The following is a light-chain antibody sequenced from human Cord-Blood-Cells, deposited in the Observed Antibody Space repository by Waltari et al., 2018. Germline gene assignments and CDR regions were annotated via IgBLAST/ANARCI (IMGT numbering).Light chain of an antibody. CDR3: SSYTSSSTVV. J-gene: IGLJ2*01. CDR2: DVS. CDR1: SSDVGGYNY. V-gene: IGLV2-14*03. Sequence: QSALTQPASVSGSPGQSITISCTGTSSDVGGYNYVSWYQHHPGKATKLMIYDVSNRTSGVSHRFSGSKSGNTASLTISGLQAEDDADYYCSSYTSSSTVVFGGGTKQTVL.